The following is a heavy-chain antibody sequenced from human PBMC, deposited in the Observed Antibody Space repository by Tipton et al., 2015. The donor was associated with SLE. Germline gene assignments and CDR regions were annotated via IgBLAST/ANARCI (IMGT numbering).Heavy chain of an antibody. CDR2: ISYDGSNK. Sequence: LRLSCAASGFTFSSYAMHWVRQAPGKGLEWVAVISYDGSNKYYADSVKGRFTISRDNSKNTLYLQMNSLRAEDTAVYYCARDGLDAFDIWGQGTMVTVSS. J-gene: IGHJ3*02. CDR1: GFTFSSYA. D-gene: IGHD6-19*01. V-gene: IGHV3-30*04. CDR3: ARDGLDAFDI.